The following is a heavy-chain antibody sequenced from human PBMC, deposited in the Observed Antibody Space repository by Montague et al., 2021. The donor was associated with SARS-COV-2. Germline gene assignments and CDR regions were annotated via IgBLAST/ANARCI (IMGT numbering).Heavy chain of an antibody. CDR3: ARDPGYYYDSSGLIDY. CDR2: ISSSSSYI. J-gene: IGHJ4*02. V-gene: IGHV3-21*01. D-gene: IGHD3-22*01. Sequence: RLSCAASGFTFSSYSMNWVRQAPGKGLEWVSSISSSSSYIYYADSVKGRFTISRDNAKNSLYLQMNSLRAEDTAVYYCARDPGYYYDSSGLIDYWGQGTLVTVSS. CDR1: GFTFSSYS.